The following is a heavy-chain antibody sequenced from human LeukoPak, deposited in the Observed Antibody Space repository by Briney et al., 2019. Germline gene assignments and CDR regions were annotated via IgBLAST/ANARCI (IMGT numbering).Heavy chain of an antibody. Sequence: SETLSLTCTVSGGTISSYYWSWIRQPPGKGLEWIGYIYYSGSTNYNPSLKSRVTISVDTSKNQFSLKLSSVTAADTAVYYCARLVVPAAMRPGAFDIWGQGTMVSVSS. J-gene: IGHJ3*02. V-gene: IGHV4-59*08. CDR2: IYYSGST. CDR1: GGTISSYY. D-gene: IGHD2-2*01. CDR3: ARLVVPAAMRPGAFDI.